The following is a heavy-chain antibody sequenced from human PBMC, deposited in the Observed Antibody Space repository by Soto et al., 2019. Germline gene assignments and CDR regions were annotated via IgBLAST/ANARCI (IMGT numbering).Heavy chain of an antibody. D-gene: IGHD3-22*01. J-gene: IGHJ4*02. Sequence: VRSLRLSSVASGVTFSSYSMTWVRQAPGQGLEWVSSITSNGSSTCYADSVKGRFTISRDKAKYTMYLQMNSRRAADTAVYYSARDGKIPGDYYDSSGEYYFDYWGQGTLVTVSS. CDR1: GVTFSSYS. CDR3: ARDGKIPGDYYDSSGEYYFDY. CDR2: ITSNGSST. V-gene: IGHV3-21*01.